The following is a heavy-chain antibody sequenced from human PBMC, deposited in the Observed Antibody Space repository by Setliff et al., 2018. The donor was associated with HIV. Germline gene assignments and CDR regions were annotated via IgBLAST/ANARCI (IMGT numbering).Heavy chain of an antibody. CDR3: TTGGSSGPKH. CDR1: GFTFSNYA. D-gene: IGHD6-19*01. Sequence: LRLSCAASGFTFSNYAMSWFRQAPGKGLEWVGRMKSKTDGGTTDYAAPVKGRFTISRDDSKNTLYLQMNSLKTEDTAVYYCTTGGSSGPKHWGQGTLVTVSS. J-gene: IGHJ1*01. V-gene: IGHV3-15*01. CDR2: MKSKTDGGTT.